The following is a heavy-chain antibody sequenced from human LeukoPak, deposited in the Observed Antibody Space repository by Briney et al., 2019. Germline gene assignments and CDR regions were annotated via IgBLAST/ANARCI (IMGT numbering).Heavy chain of an antibody. CDR1: GYTFTSYG. J-gene: IGHJ3*02. Sequence: GASVRVSCKASGYTFTSYGISCVRQAPGQGREWMGWISAYNGNTNYAQKLQGRVTMTTDTYTSTAYMELRSLRSDDTAVYYCARESGYNWVGAFDIWGQGTMVTVSS. D-gene: IGHD5-24*01. CDR3: ARESGYNWVGAFDI. V-gene: IGHV1-18*01. CDR2: ISAYNGNT.